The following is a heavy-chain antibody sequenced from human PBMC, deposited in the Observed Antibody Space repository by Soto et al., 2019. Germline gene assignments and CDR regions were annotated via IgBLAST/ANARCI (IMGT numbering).Heavy chain of an antibody. J-gene: IGHJ4*02. CDR3: ASAAVTGTAGLDF. CDR1: ADTFTSYY. CDR2: INPNGGST. V-gene: IGHV1-46*01. D-gene: IGHD6-19*01. Sequence: ASVKVSCKAPADTFTSYYIHWVRQAPGHGLEWMGIINPNGGSTRFAQTFQGRITMTRDTSTSTVYMELSRLTSDDTAVYYCASAAVTGTAGLDFWGQGTQVTVSS.